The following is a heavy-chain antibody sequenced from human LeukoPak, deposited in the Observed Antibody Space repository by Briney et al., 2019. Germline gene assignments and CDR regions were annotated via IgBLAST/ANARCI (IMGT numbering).Heavy chain of an antibody. CDR2: IHPGDSDT. J-gene: IGHJ5*02. V-gene: IGHV5-51*01. D-gene: IGHD2-2*01. Sequence: GESLKISCRGSGYSFNTYWIGWVRQKPGKGLEWMGIIHPGDSDTRYSPSFQGQVTMSADKSINTAYLQWTSLKASDTAMYYCARRQGCSSTSCPPDSWGQGTLVTVSS. CDR1: GYSFNTYW. CDR3: ARRQGCSSTSCPPDS.